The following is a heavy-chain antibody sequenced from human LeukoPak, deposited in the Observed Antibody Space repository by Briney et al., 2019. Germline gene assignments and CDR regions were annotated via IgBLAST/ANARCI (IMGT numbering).Heavy chain of an antibody. CDR1: GGSISSYY. CDR3: ASGYYDSSGYWDYAFDI. V-gene: IGHV4-59*01. CDR2: IYYSGST. Sequence: SETLSLTCTVSGGSISSYYWSWIRQPPGKGLEWIGYIYYSGSTNYNPSLKSRVTISVDTSKNQFSLKLSSVTAADTAVYYCASGYYDSSGYWDYAFDIWGQGAMVTVSS. D-gene: IGHD3-22*01. J-gene: IGHJ3*02.